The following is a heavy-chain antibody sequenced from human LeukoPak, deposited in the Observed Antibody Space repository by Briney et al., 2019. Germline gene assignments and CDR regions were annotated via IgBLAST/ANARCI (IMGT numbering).Heavy chain of an antibody. J-gene: IGHJ4*02. Sequence: GGSLRLSCAVSGSTFSNYWMNWVRQAPGKGLEWVANIKPDGSVKFYVDSVKGRFTISRDNAKNSLYLQMNSLRAEDTAVYYCVGGYGWIFDHWGQGTLVIVSS. CDR3: VGGYGWIFDH. CDR1: GSTFSNYW. V-gene: IGHV3-7*01. CDR2: IKPDGSVK. D-gene: IGHD6-19*01.